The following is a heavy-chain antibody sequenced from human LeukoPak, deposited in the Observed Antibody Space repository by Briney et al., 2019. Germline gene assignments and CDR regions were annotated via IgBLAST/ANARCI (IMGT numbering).Heavy chain of an antibody. CDR3: ARRGIAARTFDY. V-gene: IGHV3-74*01. Sequence: GGSLRLSCAASGFTFSSYWMHWVRQAPGKGLVWVSRINTDGSSTSYADSVKGRFTISRDNAKNTLYLQMKSLRAEDTAVYYCARRGIAARTFDYWGQGTLVTVSS. CDR2: INTDGSST. D-gene: IGHD6-6*01. J-gene: IGHJ4*02. CDR1: GFTFSSYW.